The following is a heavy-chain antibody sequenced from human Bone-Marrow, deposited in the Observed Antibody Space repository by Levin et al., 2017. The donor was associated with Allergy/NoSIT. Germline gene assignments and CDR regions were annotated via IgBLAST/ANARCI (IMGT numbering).Heavy chain of an antibody. V-gene: IGHV3-30*03. Sequence: LSLTCAASGFTLRSYGMHWVRQAPGKGLEWVAVISYDGSNKEYVDSVKGRFTISRDTSKNTVYLQMTSLTAEDTAVYYCARGAQELDNWGQGTLVTVSS. D-gene: IGHD3-10*01. CDR2: ISYDGSNK. J-gene: IGHJ4*02. CDR3: ARGAQELDN. CDR1: GFTLRSYG.